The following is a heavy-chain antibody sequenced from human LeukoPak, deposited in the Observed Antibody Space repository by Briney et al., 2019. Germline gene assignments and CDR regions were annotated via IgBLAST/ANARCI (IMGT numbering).Heavy chain of an antibody. CDR1: GYTLTELS. Sequence: GASVKVSCKVSGYTLTELSMHWVRQAPGKGLEWMGGFDPEDGETIYAQKFQGRVTMTEDTSTDTAYMELSSLRSEDTAVYYCATDQSTSYYETIERAFDIWGQGTMVTVSS. CDR3: ATDQSTSYYETIERAFDI. J-gene: IGHJ3*02. CDR2: FDPEDGET. D-gene: IGHD3-22*01. V-gene: IGHV1-24*01.